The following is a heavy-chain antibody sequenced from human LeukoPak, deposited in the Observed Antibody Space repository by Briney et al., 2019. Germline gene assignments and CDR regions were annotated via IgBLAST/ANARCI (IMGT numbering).Heavy chain of an antibody. Sequence: PGGSLRLSCAASGFSISSYWMSWVRQAPGKGLEWVANIKEDGSEKYYADSVKGRFTISRDNAKNSLYLQMNSLRAEDTAVYYRARNSRSSSSSIPPFSADWGQGTLVTVSS. CDR1: GFSISSYW. J-gene: IGHJ4*02. D-gene: IGHD6-6*01. CDR3: ARNSRSSSSSIPPFSAD. CDR2: IKEDGSEK. V-gene: IGHV3-7*01.